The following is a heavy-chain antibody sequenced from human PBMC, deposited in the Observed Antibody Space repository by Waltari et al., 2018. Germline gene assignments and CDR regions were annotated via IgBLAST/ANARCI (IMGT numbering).Heavy chain of an antibody. CDR1: GFTFSDRG. CDR3: VTTIISPGAFDV. V-gene: IGHV3-30*03. J-gene: IGHJ3*01. CDR2: ISYEGSDK. D-gene: IGHD1-1*01. Sequence: QVQLVESGGGVVQSGGSLSLSCAASGFTFSDRGMHWVRQAPGKGLEWVAFISYEGSDKVFGVSVKGRFTISRDNAKNTVSLLMNSLKSEDTAVYYCVTTIISPGAFDVWGQGTMVSVSS.